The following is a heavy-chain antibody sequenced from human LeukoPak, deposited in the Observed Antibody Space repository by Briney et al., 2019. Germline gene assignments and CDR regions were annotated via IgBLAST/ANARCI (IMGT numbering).Heavy chain of an antibody. Sequence: SETLSLTCTVSGYSISSGYYWGWIRQPPGKGLEWIGSIYHSGSTYYNPSLKSRVTISVDTSKNQFSLKLSSVTAADTAVYYCARAPGSSSTNYMDVWGKGTTVTVCS. D-gene: IGHD6-13*01. J-gene: IGHJ6*03. CDR2: IYHSGST. CDR1: GYSISSGYY. V-gene: IGHV4-38-2*02. CDR3: ARAPGSSSTNYMDV.